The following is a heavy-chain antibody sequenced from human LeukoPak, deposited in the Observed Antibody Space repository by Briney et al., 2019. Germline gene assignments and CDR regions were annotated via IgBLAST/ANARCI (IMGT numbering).Heavy chain of an antibody. J-gene: IGHJ4*02. V-gene: IGHV3-23*01. D-gene: IGHD3-10*01. CDR1: GSTFSKYV. CDR3: AEDVRAYGSGPLDY. Sequence: GSLRLSCAASGSTFSKYVMRWVRQAPGKGLEWVSAISTGGGSTYYAASVKGRFTISRDNSKNTLYLQMNSLRAEDTAVYYCAEDVRAYGSGPLDYWGQGTLVTVSS. CDR2: ISTGGGST.